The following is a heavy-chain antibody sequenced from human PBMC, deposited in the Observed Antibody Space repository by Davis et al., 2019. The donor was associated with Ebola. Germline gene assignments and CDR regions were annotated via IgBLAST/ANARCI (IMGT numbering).Heavy chain of an antibody. CDR2: IYYSGIT. V-gene: IGHV4-39*01. CDR1: GGSIISSSSY. D-gene: IGHD2-2*01. Sequence: MPSETLSLTCTVSGGSIISSSSYWGWIRQPPRKGLEWIGSIYYSGITYYNPSLKSRVTISVDTSKNQFSLKLSSVTAADTAVYSCARQKLGYCISTSCYGHNWFDPWGQGTLVTVSS. CDR3: ARQKLGYCISTSCYGHNWFDP. J-gene: IGHJ5*02.